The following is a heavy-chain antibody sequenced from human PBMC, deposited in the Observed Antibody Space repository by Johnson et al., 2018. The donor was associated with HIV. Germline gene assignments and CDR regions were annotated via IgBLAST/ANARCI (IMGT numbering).Heavy chain of an antibody. D-gene: IGHD1-26*01. CDR2: IWYDGSNK. CDR1: GFTFSSYG. Sequence: QMQLVESGGGVVQPGRSLRLSCTASGFTFSSYGMHWVRQAPGKGLEWVAVIWYDGSNKYYADSVKGRLTISRDNSKNTLYLQMNSLRAEDTAVYYCAKDLFTEREDDVFDIWGQGTMVTVSS. J-gene: IGHJ3*02. V-gene: IGHV3-33*06. CDR3: AKDLFTEREDDVFDI.